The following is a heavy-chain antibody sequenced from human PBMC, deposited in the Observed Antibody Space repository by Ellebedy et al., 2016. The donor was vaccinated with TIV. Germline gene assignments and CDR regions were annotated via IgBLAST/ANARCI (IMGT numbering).Heavy chain of an antibody. J-gene: IGHJ4*02. V-gene: IGHV1-2*02. D-gene: IGHD2-15*01. CDR1: GYTFTGYY. Sequence: AASVKVSCKASGYTFTGYYMHWVRQAPGQGLEWMGWINPNSGGTNYAQKFQGRVTMTRDTSIRTAYMELSRLRSDDTAVYYCARDGPEALSGVGYWGQGTLVTVSS. CDR3: ARDGPEALSGVGY. CDR2: INPNSGGT.